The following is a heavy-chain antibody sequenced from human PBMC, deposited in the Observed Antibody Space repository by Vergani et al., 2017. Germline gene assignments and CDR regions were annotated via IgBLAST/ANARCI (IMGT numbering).Heavy chain of an antibody. Sequence: QVQLVQSGAEVKKPGASVKVSCKASGYTFTSYAMHWVRQAPGQRLEWMGWINAGNGNTKYSQKFQGRVTITRDTSASTAYMELSSLSSEDTAVYYCAGEGFYDYVWGSYRLRGGYYFDYWGQGTLVTVSS. CDR3: AGEGFYDYVWGSYRLRGGYYFDY. CDR1: GYTFTSYA. CDR2: INAGNGNT. J-gene: IGHJ4*02. V-gene: IGHV1-3*01. D-gene: IGHD3-16*02.